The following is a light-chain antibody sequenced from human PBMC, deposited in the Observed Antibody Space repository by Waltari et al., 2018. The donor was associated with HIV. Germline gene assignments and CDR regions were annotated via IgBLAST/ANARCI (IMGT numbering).Light chain of an antibody. CDR1: QNLGNN. CDR3: QQSHSPPLT. J-gene: IGKJ1*01. CDR2: ASS. V-gene: IGKV1-39*01. Sequence: IQVTHSPSSLSASVGDRGTSTSRPSQNLGNNLNWNKQKPGKAPNLLIYASSSLSNGVPSRFSGSGSATHFNLTTSSLQPEDFATYHCQQSHSPPLTFGPGTKVEI.